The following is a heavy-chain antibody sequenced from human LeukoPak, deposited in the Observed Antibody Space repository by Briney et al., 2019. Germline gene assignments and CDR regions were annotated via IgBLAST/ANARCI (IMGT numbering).Heavy chain of an antibody. D-gene: IGHD5-18*01. Sequence: ASVKVSCKASGYTFTSYAMHWVRQAPGQRLEWMGWINAGIGNTKYSQNFQGRVTITRDTSASTAYMELSSLRSEDTAVYYCARDAGWSAAMVTFWFDPWGQGTLVTVSS. V-gene: IGHV1-3*01. CDR1: GYTFTSYA. CDR2: INAGIGNT. J-gene: IGHJ5*02. CDR3: ARDAGWSAAMVTFWFDP.